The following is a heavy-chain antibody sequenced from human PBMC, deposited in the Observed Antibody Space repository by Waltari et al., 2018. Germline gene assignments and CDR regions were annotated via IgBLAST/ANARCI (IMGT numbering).Heavy chain of an antibody. V-gene: IGHV4-4*07. Sequence: QVQLQESGPGLVKPSETLSLTCTVSGGSINGYFWSWIRRPAGKGLEWIGRICYRGSTGYNPSLKRRVSMSVDTAKNQFSLKLSSVTAADTAVYYCVRDCRDGSCYSEWGQGSLVTVSS. D-gene: IGHD2-15*01. CDR1: GGSINGYF. J-gene: IGHJ4*02. CDR3: VRDCRDGSCYSE. CDR2: ICYRGST.